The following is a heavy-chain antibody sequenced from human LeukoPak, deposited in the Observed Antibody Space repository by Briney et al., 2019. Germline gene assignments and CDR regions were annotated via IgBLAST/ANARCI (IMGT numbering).Heavy chain of an antibody. CDR1: GFTFPSYA. J-gene: IGHJ4*02. CDR3: ARGSAWACHGVRCYPLDN. D-gene: IGHD2-8*01. V-gene: IGHV3-23*01. Sequence: GSLRLSCAASGFTFPSYAMSWVRQAPGRGLGWIAAISGGGSHSWHADSVKGRFTISSDNSRDTLYLQMNSLRVDDTAVYYCARGSAWACHGVRCYPLDNWGQGALVTVSS. CDR2: ISGGGSHS.